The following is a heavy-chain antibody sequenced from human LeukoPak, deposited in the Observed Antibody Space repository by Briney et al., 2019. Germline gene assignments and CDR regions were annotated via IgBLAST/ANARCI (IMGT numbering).Heavy chain of an antibody. Sequence: KPSETLSLTCTVSGGSISGDHWNWIRQPPGKGLEWIGNIYYSGNTNYNPSLKSRVTISVDTSKNQFSLKLSSVTAADTAVYYCARRNDFDIWGQGTKVTVSS. CDR1: GGSISGDH. J-gene: IGHJ3*02. CDR2: IYYSGNT. CDR3: ARRNDFDI. V-gene: IGHV4-59*08.